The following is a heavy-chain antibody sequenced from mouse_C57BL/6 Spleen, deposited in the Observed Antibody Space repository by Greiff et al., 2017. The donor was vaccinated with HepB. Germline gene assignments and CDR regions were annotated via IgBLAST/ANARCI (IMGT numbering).Heavy chain of an antibody. J-gene: IGHJ4*01. D-gene: IGHD2-4*01. V-gene: IGHV1-80*01. CDR2: IYHGDGDT. Sequence: QVQLQQSGAELVKPGASVKISCKASGYAFSSYWMNWVKQRPGKGLEWIGQIYHGDGDTNYNAKFKGKATLTADKSSSTAYMQISSLTSEDSAVYFCSIWNYDVPYYAMDYWGQGTSVTVSS. CDR1: GYAFSSYW. CDR3: SIWNYDVPYYAMDY.